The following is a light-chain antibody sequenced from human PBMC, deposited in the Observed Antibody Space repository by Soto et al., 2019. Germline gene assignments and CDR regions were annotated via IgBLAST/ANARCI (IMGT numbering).Light chain of an antibody. J-gene: IGLJ1*01. V-gene: IGLV2-14*01. Sequence: QSVLTQPASVSGSPGQSITISCTGTSSDVGGYDYVSWYQQHPGKAPKLMIYDVTNRPLGVSNRFSGSKSGNTASLTISGLQAEDEASYYCSSYTSSTSYVFGTGTMSPS. CDR3: SSYTSSTSYV. CDR2: DVT. CDR1: SSDVGGYDY.